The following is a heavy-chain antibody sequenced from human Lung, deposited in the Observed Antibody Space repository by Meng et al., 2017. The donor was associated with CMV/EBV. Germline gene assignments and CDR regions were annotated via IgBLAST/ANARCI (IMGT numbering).Heavy chain of an antibody. J-gene: IGHJ4*02. Sequence: GGSXRLXXAASGFTFSSYAMSWVRQAPGKGLEWVSAISGSGGSTYYADSVKGRFTISRDNSKNTLYLQMNSLRAEDTAVYYCQPPLAVADTGFDYWGQGTLVXVSS. CDR3: QPPLAVADTGFDY. D-gene: IGHD6-19*01. CDR2: ISGSGGST. CDR1: GFTFSSYA. V-gene: IGHV3-23*01.